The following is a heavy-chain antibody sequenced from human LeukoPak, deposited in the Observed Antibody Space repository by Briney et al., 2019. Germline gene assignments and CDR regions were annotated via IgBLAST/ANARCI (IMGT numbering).Heavy chain of an antibody. Sequence: ASVKVSCKASGYTFTSYAMNWVRQAPGQGLEWMGWINTNTGNPTYAQGFTGRFVFSLDTSVSTAYLQISSLKAEDTAVYYCARVPLFYYYDSSGTTNGAFDIWGQGTMVTVSS. CDR2: INTNTGNP. CDR1: GYTFTSYA. J-gene: IGHJ3*02. V-gene: IGHV7-4-1*02. CDR3: ARVPLFYYYDSSGTTNGAFDI. D-gene: IGHD3-22*01.